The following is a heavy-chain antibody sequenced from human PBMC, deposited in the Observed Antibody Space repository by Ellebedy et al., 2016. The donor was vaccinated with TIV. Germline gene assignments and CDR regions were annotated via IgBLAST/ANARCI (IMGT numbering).Heavy chain of an antibody. CDR1: GFTFSSYS. CDR3: AREGEGSGSYPWRYFDL. Sequence: GGSLRLXXAASGFTFSSYSMNWVRQAPGKGLEWVSSISSSSSYIYYADSVKGRFTISRDNAKNSLYLQMNSLRAEDTAVYYCAREGEGSGSYPWRYFDLWGRGTLVTVSS. J-gene: IGHJ2*01. CDR2: ISSSSSYI. D-gene: IGHD3-10*01. V-gene: IGHV3-21*01.